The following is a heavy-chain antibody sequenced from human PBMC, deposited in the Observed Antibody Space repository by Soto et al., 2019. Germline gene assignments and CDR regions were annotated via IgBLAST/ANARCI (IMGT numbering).Heavy chain of an antibody. CDR3: ARLAGHALDY. V-gene: IGHV3-7*01. J-gene: IGHJ4*02. CDR1: GFTFSSYW. CDR2: IKQDGSEK. Sequence: HPAGSLRLSCASSGFTFSSYWLSWVRQAPGKGLEWVANIKQDGSEKYYVDSVKGRFTISRDNAQNSLHLQMNNLRAEDTAVYYCARLAGHALDYWGQGTLVTVSS.